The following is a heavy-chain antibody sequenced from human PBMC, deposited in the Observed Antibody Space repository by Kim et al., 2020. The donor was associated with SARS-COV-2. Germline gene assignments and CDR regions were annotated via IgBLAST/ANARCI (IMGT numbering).Heavy chain of an antibody. CDR1: GFTFTSYA. CDR2: ISGSGAGT. CDR3: ASKNGGY. V-gene: IGHV3-23*01. D-gene: IGHD3-16*01. J-gene: IGHJ4*02. Sequence: GGSLRLSCAASGFTFTSYAMSWVRQAPGKGLEWVSTISGSGAGTYYADSVKGRFTISRDNSKNTLYLQMSSLRAEDTAIYYCASKNGGYWGQGTLVTVSS.